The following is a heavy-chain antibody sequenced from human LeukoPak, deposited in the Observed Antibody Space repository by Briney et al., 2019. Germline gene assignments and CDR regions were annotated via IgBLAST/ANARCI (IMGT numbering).Heavy chain of an antibody. J-gene: IGHJ5*02. CDR1: GGSISSYY. Sequence: SETLSLTCTVSGGSISSYYWSWIRQPPGKGLEWIGYIYYSGSTNYNPSLKSRVTISVDTSKNQFSLKLSSVTAADTAVYYCARDLKGWFDPWGQGTLVTVSS. V-gene: IGHV4-59*01. CDR3: ARDLKGWFDP. CDR2: IYYSGST.